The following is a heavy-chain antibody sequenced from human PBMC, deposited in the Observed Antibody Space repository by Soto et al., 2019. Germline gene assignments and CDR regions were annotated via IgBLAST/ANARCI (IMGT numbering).Heavy chain of an antibody. Sequence: QVQLQESGPGLVKPSETLSLTCTVSGASISSYYWSWVRQPPGKGLEWIGYIYYSGDTNYNPSLKSRVTISVDTSKNQFSLKLSSVTAADTAVYYCARRSSRSGDWGQGALVTVSS. V-gene: IGHV4-59*01. J-gene: IGHJ4*02. D-gene: IGHD3-10*01. CDR3: ARRSSRSGD. CDR2: IYYSGDT. CDR1: GASISSYY.